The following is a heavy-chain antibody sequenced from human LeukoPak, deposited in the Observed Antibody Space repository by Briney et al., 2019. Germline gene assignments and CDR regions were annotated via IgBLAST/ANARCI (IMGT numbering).Heavy chain of an antibody. J-gene: IGHJ6*03. V-gene: IGHV3-20*04. CDR3: ARDGPSEMATTYYYYYYMDV. CDR2: INWNGGST. CDR1: GFTFDDYG. Sequence: PGGSLRLSCAASGFTFDDYGMSWVRQAPGKGLEWVSGINWNGGSTGYADSVKGRFTISRDNAKNSLYLQMNSLRAEDTALYYCARDGPSEMATTYYYYYYMDVWGKGTTVTVSS. D-gene: IGHD5-24*01.